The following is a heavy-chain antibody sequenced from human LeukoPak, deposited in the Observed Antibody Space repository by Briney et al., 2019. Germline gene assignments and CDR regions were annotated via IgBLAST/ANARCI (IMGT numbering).Heavy chain of an antibody. CDR3: ARGYQLLYPGDYYGMDV. V-gene: IGHV1-18*01. D-gene: IGHD2-2*02. CDR2: NSAYNGNT. J-gene: IGHJ6*02. CDR1: GYTFTSYG. Sequence: ASVKVSCKASGYTFTSYGISWVRQAPGQGLEWMGWNSAYNGNTNYAQKLQGRVTMTTDTSTSTAYMELRSLRSDDTAVYYCARGYQLLYPGDYYGMDVWGQGTTVTVSS.